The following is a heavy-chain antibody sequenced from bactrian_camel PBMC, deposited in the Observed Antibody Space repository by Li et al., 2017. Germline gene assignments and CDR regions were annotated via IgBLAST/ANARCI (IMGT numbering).Heavy chain of an antibody. CDR2: IASFYTK. CDR1: GFTFSTYS. Sequence: HVQLVESGGGLVQPGGSLRLSCATSGFTFSTYSIYWVRQAPGKGLEWVSTIASFYTKNYVDSVKGRFSISRDNAKKTVYLQMNSLKPEDTGVYYCATRDCSGGYCYSFGAGYWGQGTQVTVS. V-gene: IGHV3S1*01. D-gene: IGHD2*01. J-gene: IGHJ6*01. CDR3: ATRDCSGGYCYSFGAGY.